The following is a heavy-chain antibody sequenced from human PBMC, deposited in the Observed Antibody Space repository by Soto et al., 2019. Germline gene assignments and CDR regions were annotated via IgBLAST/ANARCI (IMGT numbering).Heavy chain of an antibody. D-gene: IGHD4-17*01. CDR3: ARLLDYGDYPTDY. CDR2: INPNSGGT. Sequence: VASVKVSCKASGYTFTGYYMHWVRQAPGQGLEWMGWINPNSGGTNYAQKFQGRVTMTRDTSISTAYMELSRLRSDDTAVYYCARLLDYGDYPTDYWGQGTLVTVSS. CDR1: GYTFTGYY. V-gene: IGHV1-2*02. J-gene: IGHJ4*02.